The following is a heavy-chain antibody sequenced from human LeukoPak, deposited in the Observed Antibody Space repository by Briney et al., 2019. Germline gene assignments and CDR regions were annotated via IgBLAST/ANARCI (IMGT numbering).Heavy chain of an antibody. Sequence: SGGSLRLSCASSGFTFSSYGMHWVRQAPGKGLEWVAFTRYDGSNKYYADSVKGRFTISRDSSKNTLYLQMNSLRAEDTAVYYCAKDRSSGWYFDAFDIWGQGTMVTVSS. CDR1: GFTFSSYG. CDR2: TRYDGSNK. D-gene: IGHD6-19*01. J-gene: IGHJ3*02. V-gene: IGHV3-30*02. CDR3: AKDRSSGWYFDAFDI.